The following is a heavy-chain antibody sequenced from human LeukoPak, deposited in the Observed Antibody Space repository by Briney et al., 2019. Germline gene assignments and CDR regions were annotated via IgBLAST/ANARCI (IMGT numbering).Heavy chain of an antibody. J-gene: IGHJ6*03. V-gene: IGHV1-18*01. CDR3: ARVPPRTYYYYMDV. Sequence: ASVKVSCKASGYTFTSYGISWVRQAPGQGLEWMGWISAYNGNTNYAQKLQGRVTMTTDTSTSTAYMELRSLRSDDTAVYYCARVPPRTYYYYMDVWGKGTTVTVSS. CDR2: ISAYNGNT. CDR1: GYTFTSYG.